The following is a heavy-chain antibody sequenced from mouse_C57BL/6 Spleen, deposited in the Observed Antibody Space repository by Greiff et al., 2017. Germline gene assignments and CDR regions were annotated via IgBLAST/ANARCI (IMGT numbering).Heavy chain of an antibody. CDR1: GYAFTNYL. Sequence: VQLVESGAELVRPGTSVKVSCKASGYAFTNYLIEWVKQRPGQGLEWIGVINPGSGGTNYNEKFKGKATLTADKSSSTAYMQLSSLTSEDSAVYFCARSGLGGDYWGQGTTLTVSS. J-gene: IGHJ2*01. CDR2: INPGSGGT. D-gene: IGHD4-1*01. V-gene: IGHV1-54*01. CDR3: ARSGLGGDY.